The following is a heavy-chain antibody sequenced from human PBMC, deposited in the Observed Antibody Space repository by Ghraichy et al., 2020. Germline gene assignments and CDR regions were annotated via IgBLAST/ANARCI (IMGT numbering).Heavy chain of an antibody. D-gene: IGHD2-15*01. CDR1: GYTFTDYY. CDR2: INPNSAAT. CDR3: AREALYGGHTDLDY. J-gene: IGHJ4*02. V-gene: IGHV1-2*02. Sequence: ASVKVSCRASGYTFTDYYIHWVRQAPGQGLEWMGWINPNSAATNYAQKFQGRVTLTRDTSITTAYMELSSLRSADTAVYYCAREALYGGHTDLDYWGQGTLVTVSS.